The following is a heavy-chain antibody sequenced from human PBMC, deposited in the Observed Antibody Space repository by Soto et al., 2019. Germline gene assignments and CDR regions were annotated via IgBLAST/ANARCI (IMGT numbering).Heavy chain of an antibody. Sequence: SQTLSLTCAISADSVSSNSAAWNWIRQSPSRGLEWLGRTYYRSKWYNDYAVSVKSRITINPDTSKNQFSLQLNSVTPEDTAVYYCARDLPSPLGIAVDGWFDPWGQGTLVTVSS. D-gene: IGHD6-19*01. CDR3: ARDLPSPLGIAVDGWFDP. J-gene: IGHJ5*02. CDR2: TYYRSKWYN. V-gene: IGHV6-1*01. CDR1: ADSVSSNSAA.